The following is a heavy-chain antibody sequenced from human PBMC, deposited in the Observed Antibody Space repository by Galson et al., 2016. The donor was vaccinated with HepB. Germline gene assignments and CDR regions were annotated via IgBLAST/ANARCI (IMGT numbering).Heavy chain of an antibody. CDR3: ATILGYCRGGSCYRDY. CDR1: GFTFSIYA. V-gene: IGHV3-23*01. Sequence: SLRLSCAASGFTFSIYAMSWVRQAPGKGLEWVSSISGGADSRYYADSGKGRFTISRDNSKNTLYLQMHSLGAEDTAVYYCATILGYCRGGSCYRDYWGQGTLVTVSS. D-gene: IGHD2-15*01. CDR2: ISGGADSR. J-gene: IGHJ4*02.